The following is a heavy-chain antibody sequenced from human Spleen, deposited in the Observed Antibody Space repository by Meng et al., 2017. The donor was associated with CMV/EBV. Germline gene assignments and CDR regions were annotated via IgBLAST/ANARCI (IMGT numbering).Heavy chain of an antibody. J-gene: IGHJ4*02. V-gene: IGHV3-38-3*01. CDR3: ARAGVGVTAFDS. CDR2: IGSGGT. D-gene: IGHD1-26*01. CDR1: GFTVSSVE. Sequence: GESLKISCAASGFTVSSVEMTWVRQAPGKGLEWVSSIGSGGTYYGDSRKGRLTLSRDNAKNTLYLQMNSLRVEDTAVYFCARAGVGVTAFDSWGQGTLVTVSS.